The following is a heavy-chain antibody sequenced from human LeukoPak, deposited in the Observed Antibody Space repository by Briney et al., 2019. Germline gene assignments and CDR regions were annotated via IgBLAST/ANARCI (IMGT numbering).Heavy chain of an antibody. D-gene: IGHD3-3*01. CDR3: ARDRVPTL. CDR1: GFTFSSYW. CDR2: IKEDGSET. J-gene: IGHJ4*02. V-gene: IGHV3-7*01. Sequence: GGSLRLSCAASGFTFSSYWMNWVRQAPGKGLEWVANIKEDGSETYYVDSVKGRFTISRDNAKNSLFLQMNSLRAEDTALYYCARDRVPTLWGQGTLVTVSS.